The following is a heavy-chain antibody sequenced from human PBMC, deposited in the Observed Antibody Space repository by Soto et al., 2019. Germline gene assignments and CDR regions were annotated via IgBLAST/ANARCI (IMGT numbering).Heavy chain of an antibody. CDR2: MTGSGATI. D-gene: IGHD2-21*01. J-gene: IGHJ4*02. Sequence: PGGSLRLSCAASGFTISTFAMTWVRQAPGKGLESVCGMTGSGATIHYADSVKGRFTISKDNSRNVLYLQMDYLRDEDTAVYYCAKDAVYNDGLWLMDSWGQGTLVTVPQ. CDR3: AKDAVYNDGLWLMDS. CDR1: GFTISTFA. V-gene: IGHV3-23*01.